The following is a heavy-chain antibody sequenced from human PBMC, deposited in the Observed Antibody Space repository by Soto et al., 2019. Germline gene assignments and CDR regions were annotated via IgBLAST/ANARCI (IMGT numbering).Heavy chain of an antibody. CDR3: ARVETCSSTSCYSVFDY. Sequence: EVQLVESGGGLVQPGGSLRLSCAASGFTFSSYWMHWVGQAPGKGLVWVSRINSDGSSTTYADSVKGRFTISRDNAKNTLYLQMNSLRAEYTAVYYCARVETCSSTSCYSVFDYWGQGTLVTVSS. CDR1: GFTFSSYW. V-gene: IGHV3-74*03. D-gene: IGHD2-2*01. CDR2: INSDGSST. J-gene: IGHJ4*02.